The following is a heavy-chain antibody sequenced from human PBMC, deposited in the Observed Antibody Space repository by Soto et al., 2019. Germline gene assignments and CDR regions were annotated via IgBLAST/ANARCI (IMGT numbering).Heavy chain of an antibody. J-gene: IGHJ4*02. D-gene: IGHD2-15*01. CDR3: AREEGYCRGDSCYSVIDY. Sequence: QVQLQESGPGLVKPSQTLSLTCSVSGGSLSRGGYYWSWLRQHPGKGLEWIGYIFYNGSAYYNPSLQSRVTISVDTSKNQFSLKLNSVTAADTAVYYCAREEGYCRGDSCYSVIDYWGQGTLVTVSS. CDR2: IFYNGSA. V-gene: IGHV4-31*03. CDR1: GGSLSRGGYY.